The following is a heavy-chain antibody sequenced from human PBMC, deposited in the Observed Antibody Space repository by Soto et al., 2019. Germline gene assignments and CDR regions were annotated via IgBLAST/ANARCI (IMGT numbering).Heavy chain of an antibody. CDR1: VFTFSSYS. D-gene: IGHD6-6*01. Sequence: PGGSLRLSCAASVFTFSSYSMNWVRQAPGKGLEWVSSISSSSSYIYYADSVKGRFTISRDNAKNSLYLQMNSLGAEDTAVYYCARDARRIAARPNYWFDPWGQGTLVTVSS. V-gene: IGHV3-21*01. J-gene: IGHJ5*02. CDR3: ARDARRIAARPNYWFDP. CDR2: ISSSSSYI.